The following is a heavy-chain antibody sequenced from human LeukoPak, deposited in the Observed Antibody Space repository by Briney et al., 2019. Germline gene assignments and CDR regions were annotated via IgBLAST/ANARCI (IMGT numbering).Heavy chain of an antibody. V-gene: IGHV1-18*01. CDR1: GYTFTSYG. J-gene: IGHJ3*02. CDR3: ARDYNHRFYYDSSGYDTDAFDI. CDR2: ISAYNGNT. D-gene: IGHD3-22*01. Sequence: ASVKVSCKASGYTFTSYGISWARQAPGQGLEWMGWISAYNGNTNYAQKLQGRVTMTTDTSTSTAYMELRSLRSDDTAVYYCARDYNHRFYYDSSGYDTDAFDIWGQGTMVTVSS.